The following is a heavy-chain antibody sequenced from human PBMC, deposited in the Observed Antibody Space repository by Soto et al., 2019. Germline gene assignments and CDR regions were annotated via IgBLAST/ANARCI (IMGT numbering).Heavy chain of an antibody. V-gene: IGHV2-5*02. CDR2: IFWDDDR. D-gene: IGHD5-12*01. Sequence: QITLNESGPTLVKPTLTLTLTCSFSGFSLNTREEAVGWIRQPPGKGLEWLALIFWDDDRHYSPSLRRRLSVSKDTSKKQVFLTIANMDPVDPSTYYCAHRRGGFFFFDHWGQGSLVTVSS. J-gene: IGHJ4*02. CDR3: AHRRGGFFFFDH. CDR1: GFSLNTREEA.